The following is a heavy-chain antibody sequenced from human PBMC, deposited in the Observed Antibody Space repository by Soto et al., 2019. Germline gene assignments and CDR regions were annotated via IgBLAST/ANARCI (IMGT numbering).Heavy chain of an antibody. V-gene: IGHV4-59*01. J-gene: IGHJ4*02. CDR2: ISFSGAT. Sequence: TSETLSLTCTVSGVSITSYFWSWIRQTPGKGLDWIGSISFSGATYSNPSLKGRAALSVDTSENHLSLTRNSVTSAETAVYFCARDRRDGYKRYFECWGQGNQVTVLL. CDR1: GVSITSYF. D-gene: IGHD5-12*01. CDR3: ARDRRDGYKRYFEC.